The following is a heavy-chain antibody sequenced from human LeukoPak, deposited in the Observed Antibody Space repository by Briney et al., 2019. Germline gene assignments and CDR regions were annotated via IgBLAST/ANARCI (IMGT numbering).Heavy chain of an antibody. D-gene: IGHD2-21*01. J-gene: IGHJ4*02. CDR2: IYENGGTT. Sequence: GGSLRLSCVGSGFTFRSHAMSWVRQAPEKGLEFVSGIYENGGTTYYADSVKGRFSISRDNSKNTLYLQMDGLRGEDTAVYYCAKDFRIGYSAHFDYWGQGALVTVSS. V-gene: IGHV3-23*01. CDR1: GFTFRSHA. CDR3: AKDFRIGYSAHFDY.